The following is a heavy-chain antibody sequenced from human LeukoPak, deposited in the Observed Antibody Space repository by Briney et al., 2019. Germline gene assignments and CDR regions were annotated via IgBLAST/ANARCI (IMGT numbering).Heavy chain of an antibody. D-gene: IGHD2-21*02. CDR3: ARHVVVTASPYGMDV. Sequence: ASVKVSCKASGYTFTSYGISWVRQAPGQGLEWMGWISAYNGNTNYAQKLQGRVTMATDTSTSTAYMGLRSLRSDDTAVYYCARHVVVTASPYGMDVWGQGTTVTVSS. V-gene: IGHV1-18*01. CDR2: ISAYNGNT. CDR1: GYTFTSYG. J-gene: IGHJ6*02.